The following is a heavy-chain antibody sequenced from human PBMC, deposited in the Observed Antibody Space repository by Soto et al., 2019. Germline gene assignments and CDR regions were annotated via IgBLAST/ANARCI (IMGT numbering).Heavy chain of an antibody. Sequence: SVKVSCKASGFTFTSSAVPWVRQARGQRLEWVGWIVVGSGNTNFAQKFQERVTITRDMSTSTAYMELSSLRSEDTAVYYCAAGVVPAAYGMDVWGQGTTVTVSS. CDR1: GFTFTSSA. J-gene: IGHJ6*02. CDR2: IVVGSGNT. D-gene: IGHD2-2*01. V-gene: IGHV1-58*01. CDR3: AAGVVPAAYGMDV.